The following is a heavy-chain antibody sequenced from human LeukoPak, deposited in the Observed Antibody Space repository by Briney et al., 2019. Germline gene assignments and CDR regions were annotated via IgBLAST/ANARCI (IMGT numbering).Heavy chain of an antibody. CDR1: GFTFSSYA. J-gene: IGHJ5*02. CDR3: AKDSSVGVGELHNWFDP. V-gene: IGHV3-23*01. Sequence: GGSLRLSCAASGFTFSSYAMSWIRQAPGKGLEWVSAISGSGGSTYYADSVKGRFTISRANSQHTLYLQMTSLWAEDTAVYYCAKDSSVGVGELHNWFDPWGQGTLVTVPS. D-gene: IGHD3-10*01. CDR2: ISGSGGST.